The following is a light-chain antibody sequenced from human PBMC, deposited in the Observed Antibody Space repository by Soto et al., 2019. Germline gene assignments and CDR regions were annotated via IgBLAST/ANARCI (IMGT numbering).Light chain of an antibody. J-gene: IGKJ2*03. V-gene: IGKV1-39*01. CDR3: QQSSSTPYS. CDR1: QSISIY. Sequence: DIQMTQSPSSLSASVAHRVTITCRSSQSISIYLNWYQQKTGKAPKLLIYAASHLQSGVPSRFSGSGSGTDFTLTISSLQTGDFATYYCQQSSSTPYSFGKGTKVDIK. CDR2: AAS.